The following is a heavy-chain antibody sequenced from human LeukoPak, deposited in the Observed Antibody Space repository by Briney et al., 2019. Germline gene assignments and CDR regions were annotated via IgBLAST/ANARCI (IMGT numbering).Heavy chain of an antibody. CDR3: AKGIGYSYGRSALDY. CDR2: ISWSSGSI. D-gene: IGHD5-18*01. Sequence: PGGALRLSCAASGFTFDDYAMHWVRQAPGKGLEWVSGISWSSGSIGYADSVKGRFTISRDNAKNSLYLQMNSLRAEDMALYYCAKGIGYSYGRSALDYWGQGTVVSVSS. J-gene: IGHJ4*02. CDR1: GFTFDDYA. V-gene: IGHV3-9*03.